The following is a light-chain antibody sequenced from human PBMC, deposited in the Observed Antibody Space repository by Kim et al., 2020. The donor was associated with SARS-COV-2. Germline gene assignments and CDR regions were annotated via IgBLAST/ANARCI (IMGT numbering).Light chain of an antibody. J-gene: IGLJ3*02. CDR2: AVS. V-gene: IGLV2-14*03. CDR1: SSDIGDYDS. CDR3: ISYTTGSTLL. Sequence: QSALTQPASVSGSPGHSITISCTGTSSDIGDYDSVSWYQQHPGNAPKLIIFAVSDRPSGASNRFSGSKSGNTASLTISGLQAEDEADYYCISYTTGSTLLFGGGTQLTVL.